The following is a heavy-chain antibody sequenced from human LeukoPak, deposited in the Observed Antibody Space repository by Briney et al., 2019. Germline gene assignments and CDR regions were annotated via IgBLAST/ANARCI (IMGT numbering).Heavy chain of an antibody. CDR1: GFTFSSYE. J-gene: IGHJ5*02. V-gene: IGHV3-48*03. CDR3: AGGYGSGSFPA. CDR2: ISSSGSTI. Sequence: GGSLRLSCAASGFTFSSYEMNWVRQAPGKGLEWVSYISSSGSTIYYADSVKGRFTISRDNAESSLYLQMNSLRVEDTALYYCAGGYGSGSFPAWGQGTLVTVSS. D-gene: IGHD3-10*01.